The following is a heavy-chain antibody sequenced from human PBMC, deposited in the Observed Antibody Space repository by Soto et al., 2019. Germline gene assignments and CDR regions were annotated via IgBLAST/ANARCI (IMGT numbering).Heavy chain of an antibody. CDR3: ARPELYAWGYGTEV. CDR2: IYYSGST. Sequence: SETRSLTCTVSGDSIRTTSYYWGWIHQPPGKGLEWIGSIYYSGSTYYNPSLKSRVTIAADTSKNQFSLKLSSVTAADPAVYYCARPELYAWGYGTEVWGKGTRVSVCS. J-gene: IGHJ6*04. CDR1: GDSIRTTSYY. D-gene: IGHD2-8*01. V-gene: IGHV4-39*01.